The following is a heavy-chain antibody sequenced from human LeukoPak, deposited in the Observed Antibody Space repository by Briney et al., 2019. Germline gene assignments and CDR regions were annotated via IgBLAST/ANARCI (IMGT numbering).Heavy chain of an antibody. V-gene: IGHV3-30*02. CDR3: AKTSLSDGSGHYYYLDL. Sequence: PGGSLRLSCAASDFTFGAYTMNWVRQAPGKGLEWVAFIRFDGTDEFYADSVKGRFTISRDNSQNTVSLQVNNLRTEDTAFYYFAKTSLSDGSGHYYYLDLWGKGTTVTVSS. J-gene: IGHJ6*03. D-gene: IGHD3-3*01. CDR2: IRFDGTDE. CDR1: DFTFGAYT.